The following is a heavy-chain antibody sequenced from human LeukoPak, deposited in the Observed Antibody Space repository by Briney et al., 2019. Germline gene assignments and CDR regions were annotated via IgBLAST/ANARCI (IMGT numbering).Heavy chain of an antibody. Sequence: GGSLRLSCAASGFTFRTYWMAWVRQAPGKGLEWVANIKGDESARHQADSVKGRFTISRDNAQNSVYLQMSSLRGEDTAVYYCARDVGWSLDVWGQGTLVTVSS. CDR1: GFTFRTYW. CDR3: ARDVGWSLDV. V-gene: IGHV3-7*01. J-gene: IGHJ4*02. D-gene: IGHD6-19*01. CDR2: IKGDESAR.